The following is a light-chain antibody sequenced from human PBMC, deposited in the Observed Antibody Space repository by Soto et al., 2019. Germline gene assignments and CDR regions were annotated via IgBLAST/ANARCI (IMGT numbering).Light chain of an antibody. CDR1: QTITPTF. CDR3: QQFGVSPT. V-gene: IGKV3-20*01. Sequence: EIVLTQSPGTLSLSPGERATLSCRASQTITPTFLAWYKQKPGQAPRLLIYGASSRATDIPDRFSGSGSGTDFTLTISKLEPEDFAVYYCQQFGVSPTFGGGTKVEIK. CDR2: GAS. J-gene: IGKJ4*01.